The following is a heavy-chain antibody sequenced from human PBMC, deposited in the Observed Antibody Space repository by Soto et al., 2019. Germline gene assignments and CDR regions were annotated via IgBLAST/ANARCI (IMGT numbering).Heavy chain of an antibody. CDR1: GGSISSSSYY. V-gene: IGHV4-61*01. J-gene: IGHJ4*02. CDR3: ARDRPSGPLDY. CDR2: IYYSGST. Sequence: PSETLSLTCTVSGGSISSSSYYWGWIRQPPGKGLEWIGYIYYSGSTNYNPSLKSRVTISVDTSKNQFSLKLSSVTAADTAVYYCARDRPSGPLDYWGQGTLVTVSS. D-gene: IGHD1-26*01.